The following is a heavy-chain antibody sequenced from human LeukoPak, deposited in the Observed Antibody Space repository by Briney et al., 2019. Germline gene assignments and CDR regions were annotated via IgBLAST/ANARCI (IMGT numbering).Heavy chain of an antibody. CDR1: GYSISSGYY. V-gene: IGHV4-38-2*02. CDR2: IYHSGST. Sequence: SETLSLTCAVSGYSISSGYYWGWIRQPPGKGLEWIGSIYHSGSTYYNPSLKSRVTISVDTSKNQFSLKLSSVTAADTAVYYCARDSRRITIFGVVIGNWFDPWGQGTLVTVSS. J-gene: IGHJ5*02. D-gene: IGHD3-3*01. CDR3: ARDSRRITIFGVVIGNWFDP.